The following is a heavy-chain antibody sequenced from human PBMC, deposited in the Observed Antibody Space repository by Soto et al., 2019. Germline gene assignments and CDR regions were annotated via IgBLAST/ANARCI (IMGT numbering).Heavy chain of an antibody. D-gene: IGHD2-15*01. CDR2: IYYSGST. V-gene: IGHV4-59*11. CDR3: ARAYGGNCFDY. Sequence: TVIWGNIGNLCCRCIRQPQGKGLEWIGYIYYSGSTNYSPSLKSRVTISVDTSKNQFSLKLSSVTAAYTVVYDCARAYGGNCFDYWGQGTLVTVSS. CDR1: WGNIGNLC. J-gene: IGHJ4*02.